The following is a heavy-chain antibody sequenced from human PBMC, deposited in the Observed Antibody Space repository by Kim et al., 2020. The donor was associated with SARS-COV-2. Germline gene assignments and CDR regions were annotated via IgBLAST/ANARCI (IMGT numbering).Heavy chain of an antibody. CDR1: GFTFSSYA. D-gene: IGHD4-17*01. V-gene: IGHV3-64*01. Sequence: GGSMRLSCAASGFTFSSYAMHWVRQAPGKGLEYVSAISSNGGSTYYANSVKGRFTISRDNSKNTLYLQMGSRRAEDMAVYYCATDYGGNSGFYWGQGTLVTVSS. CDR2: ISSNGGST. J-gene: IGHJ4*02. CDR3: ATDYGGNSGFY.